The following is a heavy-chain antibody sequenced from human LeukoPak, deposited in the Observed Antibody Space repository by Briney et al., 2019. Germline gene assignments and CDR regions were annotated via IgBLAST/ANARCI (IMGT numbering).Heavy chain of an antibody. CDR1: GGSFSGYY. V-gene: IGHV4-34*01. Sequence: PSETLSLTCAVYGGSFSGYYWSWIRQPPGKGLEWIGEINHSGSTNYNPSLKSRVTISVDTSKNQFSLRLSSVTAADTALYYCARDPRWLTPDCTSTSCYENYFDPWGQGILVTVSS. CDR3: ARDPRWLTPDCTSTSCYENYFDP. D-gene: IGHD2-2*01. CDR2: INHSGST. J-gene: IGHJ5*02.